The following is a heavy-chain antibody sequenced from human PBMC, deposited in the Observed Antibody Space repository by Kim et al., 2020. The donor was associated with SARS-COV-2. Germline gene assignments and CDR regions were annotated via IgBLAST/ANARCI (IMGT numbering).Heavy chain of an antibody. J-gene: IGHJ5*02. D-gene: IGHD3-10*01. CDR3: ARDHGVVRGVIRDIWFDP. CDR1: GGTFSSYA. V-gene: IGHV1-69*06. CDR2: IIPIFGTA. Sequence: SVKVSCKASGGTFSSYAISWVRQAPGQGLEWMGGIIPIFGTANYAQKFQGRVTITADKSTSTAYMELSSLRSEDTAVYYCARDHGVVRGVIRDIWFDPWGQGTLVTVSS.